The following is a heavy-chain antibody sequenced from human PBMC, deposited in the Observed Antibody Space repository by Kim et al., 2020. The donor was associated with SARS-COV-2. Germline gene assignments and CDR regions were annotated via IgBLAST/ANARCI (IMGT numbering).Heavy chain of an antibody. J-gene: IGHJ6*02. D-gene: IGHD3-9*01. CDR3: ARIELTGYYGMDV. Sequence: YSTSLKTRLTTSKDTSKNQVVLTMTNMDTVDTAKYYCARIELTGYYGMDVWGQGTTVTVSS. V-gene: IGHV2-70*01.